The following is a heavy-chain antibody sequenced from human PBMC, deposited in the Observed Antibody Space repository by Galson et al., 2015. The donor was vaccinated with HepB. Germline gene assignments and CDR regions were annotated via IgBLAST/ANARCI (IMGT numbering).Heavy chain of an antibody. CDR3: ARDGRASYGYIDAFDI. CDR2: ISAYNGNT. CDR1: GYTFTSYG. Sequence: SVKVYCKASGYTFTSYGISWVRQAPGQGLEWMGWISAYNGNTNYAQKLQGRVTMTTDTSTSTAYMELRSLRSDDTAVYYCARDGRASYGYIDAFDIWGQGTMVTVSS. D-gene: IGHD5-18*01. V-gene: IGHV1-18*01. J-gene: IGHJ3*02.